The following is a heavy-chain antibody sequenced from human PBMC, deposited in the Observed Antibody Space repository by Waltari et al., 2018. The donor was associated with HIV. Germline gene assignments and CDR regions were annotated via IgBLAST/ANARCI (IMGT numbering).Heavy chain of an antibody. D-gene: IGHD2-15*01. CDR1: GCTLSNDV. CDR2: IIPVFGTA. J-gene: IGHJ3*02. V-gene: IGHV1-69*01. Sequence: QVLLVQSGAEVKKPGSSVQVSCKTSGCTLSNDVITWVRQAPGQGYVWRGGIIPVFGTADYAQKFRDRVTNTADESTTTVDMEVSSLRPDDTAVYYCARDEGLTLGAAGDAFDICGQGTVVTVSS. CDR3: ARDEGLTLGAAGDAFDI.